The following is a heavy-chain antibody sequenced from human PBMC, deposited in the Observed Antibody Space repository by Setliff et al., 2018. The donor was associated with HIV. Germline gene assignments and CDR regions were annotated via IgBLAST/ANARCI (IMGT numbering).Heavy chain of an antibody. Sequence: GGSLRLSCATSGFNVTSNYMNWVRQTPGRGLEWVSGTQHDGTTYYADSVKGRFSVSRDMSRNILYLQMHDLTAEDSALYYCARETGQFLLWGPGTLVTVSS. CDR2: TQHDGTT. V-gene: IGHV3-66*01. CDR1: GFNVTSNY. D-gene: IGHD2-21*01. CDR3: ARETGQFLL. J-gene: IGHJ4*02.